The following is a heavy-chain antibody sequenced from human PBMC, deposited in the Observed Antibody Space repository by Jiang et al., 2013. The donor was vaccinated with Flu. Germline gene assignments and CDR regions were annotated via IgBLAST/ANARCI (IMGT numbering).Heavy chain of an antibody. CDR1: GGSVSSGSYY. D-gene: IGHD5-18*01. V-gene: IGHV4-61*01. CDR2: IYYSGST. Sequence: GSGLVKPSETLSLTCTVSGGSVSSGSYYWSWIRQPPGKGLEWIGYIYYSGSTNYNPSLKSRVTISVDTSKNQFSLKLSSVTAADTAVYYCARAGGYSYGYAFDIWGQGTMVTVSS. J-gene: IGHJ3*02. CDR3: ARAGGYSYGYAFDI.